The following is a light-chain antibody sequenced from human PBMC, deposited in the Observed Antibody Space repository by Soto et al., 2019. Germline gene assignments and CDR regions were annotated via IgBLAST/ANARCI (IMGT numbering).Light chain of an antibody. CDR2: AAS. CDR1: QSISSY. Sequence: DIQMTQYPSSLSASVGDRVTITCRASQSISSYLNWYQQKPGKAPKLLIYAASSLQSGAPSRFSGSGSGTDFTLTISSLQPEDFATYYCQQSYSTPPTFGQGTKVDI. CDR3: QQSYSTPPT. J-gene: IGKJ1*01. V-gene: IGKV1-39*01.